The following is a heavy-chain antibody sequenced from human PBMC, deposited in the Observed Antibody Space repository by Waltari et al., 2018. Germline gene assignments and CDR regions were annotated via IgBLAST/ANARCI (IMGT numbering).Heavy chain of an antibody. D-gene: IGHD3-3*01. Sequence: QMQLVQSGAEVKKPGASVKVSCKASGYPFSDYDSNWVRQATGNRLEWIGWIKQKSGNTVSAQHFQDRGTITRDPSTSTVYMELSSLRSDDAAVYYCARVHYDFWSGYYIWGQGTLVTVPS. CDR3: ARVHYDFWSGYYI. CDR1: GYPFSDYD. V-gene: IGHV1-8*02. J-gene: IGHJ4*02. CDR2: IKQKSGNT.